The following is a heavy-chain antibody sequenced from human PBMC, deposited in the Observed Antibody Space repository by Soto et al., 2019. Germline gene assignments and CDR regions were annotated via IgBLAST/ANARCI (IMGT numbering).Heavy chain of an antibody. CDR1: GFSLSTSGVG. CDR2: IYWDDDK. J-gene: IGHJ3*02. Sequence: QITLKESGPTLVKPTQTLTLTCTFSGFSLSTSGVGVGWIRQPPGKALEWLALIYWDDDKRYSPSLKSRLTTXKXTXXHQVVRTMTNMDPVDTATYYCAHSSTMIGMDTFDIWGQGTMVTISS. V-gene: IGHV2-5*02. CDR3: AHSSTMIGMDTFDI. D-gene: IGHD3-22*01.